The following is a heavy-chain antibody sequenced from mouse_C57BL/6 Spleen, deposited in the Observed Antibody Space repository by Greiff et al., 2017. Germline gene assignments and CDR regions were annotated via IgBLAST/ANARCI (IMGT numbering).Heavy chain of an antibody. CDR3: ARWGFDYCGSSSGDY. Sequence: QVQLQQSGAELVRPGTSVKVSCKASGYAFTNYLIEWVKQRPGQGLEWIGVINPGSGGTNYNEKFKGKATLTADKSSSTAYMQLSSLTSEDSAVYFCARWGFDYCGSSSGDYWGQGTTLTVSS. D-gene: IGHD1-1*01. CDR2: INPGSGGT. V-gene: IGHV1-54*01. J-gene: IGHJ2*01. CDR1: GYAFTNYL.